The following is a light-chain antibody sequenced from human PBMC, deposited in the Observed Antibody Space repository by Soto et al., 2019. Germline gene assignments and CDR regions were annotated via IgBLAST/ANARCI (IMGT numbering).Light chain of an antibody. J-gene: IGLJ2*01. CDR1: SSNIGAGYD. V-gene: IGLV1-40*01. Sequence: QSVLTQPPSVSGAPGQRVTISCTGRSSNIGAGYDVHWYQQLPGTAPKLLIYGNSNRPSGVPDRFSGSKSGTSASLAITGLQAEDEADYYCQSYDSSLSVVCGGGTKLTVL. CDR3: QSYDSSLSVV. CDR2: GNS.